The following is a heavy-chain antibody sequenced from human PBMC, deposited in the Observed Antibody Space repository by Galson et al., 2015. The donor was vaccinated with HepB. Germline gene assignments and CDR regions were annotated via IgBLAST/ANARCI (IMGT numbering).Heavy chain of an antibody. CDR2: ISAYNNHT. D-gene: IGHD3-10*01. J-gene: IGHJ4*02. CDR3: ARGGQGSGTYPRSHFDN. CDR1: GYTFTAYG. Sequence: SVKVSCKASGYTFTAYGISWVRQAPGQGLEWLGWISAYNNHTKYAQKFQDRVSMTTDTSTSTAYMDLRSLGSDDTAVYYCARGGQGSGTYPRSHFDNWGQGTLVTVSS. V-gene: IGHV1-18*01.